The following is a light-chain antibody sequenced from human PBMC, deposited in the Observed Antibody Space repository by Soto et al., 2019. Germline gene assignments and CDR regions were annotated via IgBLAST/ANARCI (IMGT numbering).Light chain of an antibody. Sequence: QSALTQPPSASGSPGQSVTISCTGTSSDVGDYNYVSWYQQHPGKAPKLMIYEVSKRPSGVPDRFSGSKSGNTDSLTVSGLQAEDEAAYYCSSYAGSNNWVFGGGTKLTVL. J-gene: IGLJ3*02. V-gene: IGLV2-8*01. CDR1: SSDVGDYNY. CDR3: SSYAGSNNWV. CDR2: EVS.